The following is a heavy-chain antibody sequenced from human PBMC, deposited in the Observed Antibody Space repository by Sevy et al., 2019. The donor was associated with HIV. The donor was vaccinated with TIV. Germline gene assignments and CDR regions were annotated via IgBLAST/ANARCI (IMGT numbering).Heavy chain of an antibody. CDR3: ARARDYGGNSGLFDY. Sequence: SETLSLTCAVYGGSFSGYYWSWIRQPPGKGLELIGEINHSGSTNYNPSLKSRVTISVDTSKNQFSLKLSSVTAADTAVYYCARARDYGGNSGLFDYWGQGTLVTVSS. V-gene: IGHV4-34*01. J-gene: IGHJ4*02. CDR1: GGSFSGYY. CDR2: INHSGST. D-gene: IGHD4-17*01.